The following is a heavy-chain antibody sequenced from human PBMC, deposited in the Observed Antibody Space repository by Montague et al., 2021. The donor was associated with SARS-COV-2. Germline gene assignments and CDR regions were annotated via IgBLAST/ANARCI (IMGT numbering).Heavy chain of an antibody. CDR2: IYYSGST. CDR1: GGSISSSSYY. V-gene: IGHV4-39*01. D-gene: IGHD3-22*01. CDR3: AGNRRITMIVVVIRSGFDP. Sequence: SETLSLTCTVSGGSISSSSYYWGWIRQPPGKGLEWIGSIYYSGSTXYDPSLKSRVTISVDTSKNQFSLKLSSVTAADTAVYYCAGNRRITMIVVVIRSGFDPWGQGTLVTVSS. J-gene: IGHJ5*02.